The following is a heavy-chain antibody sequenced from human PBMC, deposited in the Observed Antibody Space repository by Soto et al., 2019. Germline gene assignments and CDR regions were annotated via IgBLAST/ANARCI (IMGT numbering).Heavy chain of an antibody. CDR3: ARDPTIVLVPAAIYYSYGMDV. D-gene: IGHD2-2*01. V-gene: IGHV3-7*01. Sequence: EVQLVESGGGLVQPGGSLRLSCAASGFTFSSYWMSWVRQAPGKGLEWVANIKQDGSEKYYVDSVKGRFTISRDNAKNSLYLQMNSLRAEDTAVYYCARDPTIVLVPAAIYYSYGMDVWGQGTTVTVSS. CDR1: GFTFSSYW. J-gene: IGHJ6*02. CDR2: IKQDGSEK.